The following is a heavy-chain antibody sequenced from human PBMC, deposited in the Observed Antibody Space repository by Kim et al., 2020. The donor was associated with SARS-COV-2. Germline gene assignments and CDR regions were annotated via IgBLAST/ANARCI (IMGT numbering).Heavy chain of an antibody. V-gene: IGHV4-61*01. D-gene: IGHD3-3*01. CDR2: IYYSGNT. CDR1: GGSVSSGSYF. CDR3: ARAPNDFWSGYPYYFDY. Sequence: SETLSLTCTVSGGSVSSGSYFWSWIRQPPGKGLEWIGYIYYSGNTNYKPSLKSRVTMSVDTSKNQFSLKLRSVTAADTAVYYCARAPNDFWSGYPYYFDYWGEGALGTVS. J-gene: IGHJ4*02.